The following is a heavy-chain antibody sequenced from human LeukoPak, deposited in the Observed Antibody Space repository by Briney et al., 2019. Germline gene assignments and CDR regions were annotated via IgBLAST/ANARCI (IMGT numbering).Heavy chain of an antibody. V-gene: IGHV3-23*01. CDR2: ISGSGGST. J-gene: IGHJ4*02. CDR1: VFTFSSYA. CDR3: AQESAGYYYDGSGYYFEY. D-gene: IGHD3-22*01. Sequence: GGSLRLSCAASVFTFSSYAMSWVRQAPGKGLEWVSTISGSGGSTYHADSVKGRLTISRDNSKNTLYLQMNSLRAEDTAVYYCAQESAGYYYDGSGYYFEYWGQGTLVTVSS.